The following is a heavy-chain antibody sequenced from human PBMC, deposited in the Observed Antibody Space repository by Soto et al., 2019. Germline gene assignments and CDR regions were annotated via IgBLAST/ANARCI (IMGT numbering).Heavy chain of an antibody. CDR1: GYPVTAYY. J-gene: IGHJ3*02. CDR3: ARGGGVGVAGSAAFDM. V-gene: IGHV1-2*02. CDR2: INPATGAA. Sequence: QLHLVQSGAVVKKPGASVTVSCSASGYPVTAYYMHWVRQAPGRGLEWMGGINPATGAAKYTQTFQGRVHMARDTSKSTVFMELSGLTSEDTAGFYCARGGGVGVAGSAAFDMWGQGTLVTVSS. D-gene: IGHD3-3*01.